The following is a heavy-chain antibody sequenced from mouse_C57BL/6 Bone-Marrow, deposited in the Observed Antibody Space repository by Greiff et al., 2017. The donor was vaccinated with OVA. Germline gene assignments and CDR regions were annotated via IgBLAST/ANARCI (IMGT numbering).Heavy chain of an antibody. J-gene: IGHJ2*01. CDR3: ALPYY. V-gene: IGHV5-6*01. CDR1: GFTFSSYG. D-gene: IGHD5-5*01. CDR2: ISSGGSYT. Sequence: EVKLMESGGDLVKPGGSLKLSCAASGFTFSSYGMSWVRQTPDKRLEWVATISSGGSYTYYPDSVKGRFTISRDNAKNTLYLQMSSLKSEDTAMYYCALPYYWGQGTTLTVAS.